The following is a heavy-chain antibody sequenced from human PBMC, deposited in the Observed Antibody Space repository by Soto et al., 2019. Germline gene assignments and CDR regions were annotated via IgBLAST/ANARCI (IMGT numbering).Heavy chain of an antibody. V-gene: IGHV3-30-3*01. CDR2: LSYDGSNK. CDR3: ARPATSIAVAGTFDY. D-gene: IGHD6-19*01. J-gene: IGHJ4*02. CDR1: GFTFSSYA. Sequence: QVQRVESGGGVFQPGRSLRLSCAASGFTFSSYAMHWVRQAPGKWMEWVAVLSYDGSNKYYADSVKGRFTISRDNSKNTLYLQMNSLRAEDTAVYYCARPATSIAVAGTFDYWGQGTLVTVSS.